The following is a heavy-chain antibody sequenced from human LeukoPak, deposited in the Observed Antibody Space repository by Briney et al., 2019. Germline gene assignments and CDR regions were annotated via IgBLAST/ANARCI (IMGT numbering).Heavy chain of an antibody. CDR2: ISGGGGST. Sequence: GGSLRLSCAASGFTFSSYAMSWVRQAPGKGLEWVSAISGGGGSTYYADSVKGRFTISRDNSKNTLYLQMNGLRAEDTAVYYCAKEIGRIQLWSPLCYWGQGTLVTVSS. J-gene: IGHJ4*02. D-gene: IGHD5-18*01. CDR1: GFTFSSYA. V-gene: IGHV3-23*01. CDR3: AKEIGRIQLWSPLCY.